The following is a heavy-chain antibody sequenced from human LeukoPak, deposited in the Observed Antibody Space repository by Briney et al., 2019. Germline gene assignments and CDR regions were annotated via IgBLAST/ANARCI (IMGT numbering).Heavy chain of an antibody. J-gene: IGHJ4*02. CDR3: VTGSSGNNLLVYFDS. Sequence: PGGSLRLSCTTSGLTLSHHGMHWVRQAPGRGLEWVAFIWYDGRNKNYADYVEGRFTLSRDNSKNMVYLQMNSLRVEDTAVYHCVTGSSGNNLLVYFDSWGQGTLVTVSS. V-gene: IGHV3-30*02. D-gene: IGHD5-12*01. CDR2: IWYDGRNK. CDR1: GLTLSHHG.